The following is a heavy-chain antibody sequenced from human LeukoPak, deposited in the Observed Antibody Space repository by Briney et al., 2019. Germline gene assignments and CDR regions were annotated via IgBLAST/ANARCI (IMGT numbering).Heavy chain of an antibody. D-gene: IGHD6-13*01. CDR1: GFTFSSYW. J-gene: IGHJ4*02. V-gene: IGHV3-7*01. CDR3: ARDRPPDSSSFDY. Sequence: PGGSLRLSCAASGFTFSSYWMSWVRQAPGKGLEWVANIKQDGSEKYYVDSVKGRFTISRDNAKNSLYLQMNSLRAEDTAVYYCARDRPPDSSSFDYWGQGTLVTVSS. CDR2: IKQDGSEK.